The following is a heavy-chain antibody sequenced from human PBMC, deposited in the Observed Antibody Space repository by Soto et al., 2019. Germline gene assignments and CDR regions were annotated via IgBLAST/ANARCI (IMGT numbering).Heavy chain of an antibody. CDR1: GYTFSSYG. V-gene: IGHV1-18*01. Sequence: QVQLVQSGAEVKKPGASVKVSCKASGYTFSSYGISWVRQAPGQGLEWMGWISGCNGNTNYAQKLQGRVTMTIDTSTSTGYMELRSLRSDDTAVYYCARDRGGDGMDVWGQGTTVTVSS. J-gene: IGHJ6*02. CDR3: ARDRGGDGMDV. CDR2: ISGCNGNT. D-gene: IGHD3-16*01.